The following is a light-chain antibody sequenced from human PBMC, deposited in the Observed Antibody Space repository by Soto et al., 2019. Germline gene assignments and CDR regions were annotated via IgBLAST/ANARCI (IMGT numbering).Light chain of an antibody. CDR2: SAS. CDR3: QHQNHWPAVFS. Sequence: EIVMTQSPATLSVSPGERATLSCRASQSVNSNLAWYQQKPGQAPRLLIYSASTRITGVPARFSGSGSGTEFTLTISSLQSEDFAVYYCQHQNHWPAVFSFGPGTKVDLK. CDR1: QSVNSN. J-gene: IGKJ3*01. V-gene: IGKV3-15*01.